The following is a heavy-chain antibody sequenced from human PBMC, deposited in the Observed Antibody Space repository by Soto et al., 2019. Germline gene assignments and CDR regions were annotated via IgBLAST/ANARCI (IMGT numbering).Heavy chain of an antibody. CDR3: TTGGDASKTGY. CDR2: INHSGTT. CDR1: GGSFSGYY. J-gene: IGHJ4*02. V-gene: IGHV4-34*09. D-gene: IGHD1-1*01. Sequence: SETLSLTCAVYGGSFSGYYWTWIRQPPGTRLEWIGEINHSGTTYYNPSLKSRVAISVDTSRNDFSLRLSSVTAADTAVYYCTTGGDASKTGYWGQGTLVTVSS.